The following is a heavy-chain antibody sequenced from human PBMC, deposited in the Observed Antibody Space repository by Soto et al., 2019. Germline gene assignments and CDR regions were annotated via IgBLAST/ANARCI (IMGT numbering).Heavy chain of an antibody. CDR1: GFTFSNAW. V-gene: IGHV3-15*07. J-gene: IGHJ4*02. CDR3: TSRIRTTNDN. D-gene: IGHD1-1*01. Sequence: GGSLRLSCAASGFTFSNAWINWVRQAPGKGPEWLGRVKSKAEGATTDYAAPAKGRFTILRDDSINTVYLQMTSLRIEDTALYYCTSRIRTTNDNWGQGTLVTVSS. CDR2: VKSKAEGATT.